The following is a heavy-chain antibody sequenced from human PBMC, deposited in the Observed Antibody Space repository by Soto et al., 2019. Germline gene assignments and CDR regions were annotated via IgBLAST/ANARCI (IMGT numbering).Heavy chain of an antibody. D-gene: IGHD2-8*01. J-gene: IGHJ4*02. Sequence: QVQLVESGGGLVNPGGSLRLTCAATGFTFSDYYMSWIRQAPGKGLEWVSYISSSSSYTNYADSVKGRFTISRDNAKNSLYLQMNSLRAEDTAVYYCARDCRYCTNGVCYAAFDYWGQGTLVTVSS. V-gene: IGHV3-11*06. CDR1: GFTFSDYY. CDR3: ARDCRYCTNGVCYAAFDY. CDR2: ISSSSSYT.